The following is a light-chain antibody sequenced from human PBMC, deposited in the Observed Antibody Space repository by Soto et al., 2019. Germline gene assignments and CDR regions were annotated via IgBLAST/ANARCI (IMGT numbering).Light chain of an antibody. V-gene: IGKV3-11*01. CDR1: QSVSSY. CDR2: DAS. CDR3: LHRYNWPLT. J-gene: IGKJ4*01. Sequence: EIVLIQSPATLSLSPGERATLSCRASQSVSSYLAWYQHKPGQAPRLLIYDASNRATGIPARFSGSGSGTDFTLTISRLEPEDFAVYYCLHRYNWPLTFGGGTKVEIK.